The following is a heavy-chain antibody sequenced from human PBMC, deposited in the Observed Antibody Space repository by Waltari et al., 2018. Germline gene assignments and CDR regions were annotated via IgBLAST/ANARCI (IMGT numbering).Heavy chain of an antibody. CDR2: INHSGST. CDR1: GGSSGGYY. Sequence: QVQLQQWGAGLLKPSETLSLTCAVYGGSSGGYYGSWIRPPPGRGLEGIGEINHSGSTNYNPSLKSRVTISVDTSKNQFSLKLSSVTAADTAVYYCARVGTMVRGVNYFDYWGQGTLVTVSS. CDR3: ARVGTMVRGVNYFDY. J-gene: IGHJ4*02. V-gene: IGHV4-34*01. D-gene: IGHD3-10*01.